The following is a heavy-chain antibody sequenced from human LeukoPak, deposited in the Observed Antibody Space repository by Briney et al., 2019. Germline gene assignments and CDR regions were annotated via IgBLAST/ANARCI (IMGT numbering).Heavy chain of an antibody. D-gene: IGHD1-26*01. CDR2: IRYDGSNK. V-gene: IGHV3-30*02. J-gene: IGHJ3*02. CDR3: ARVSVGANTGRAFDI. Sequence: PGGSLRLPCAASGFTFSSYGMHWVRQAPGKGLEWVAFIRYDGSNKYYADSVKGRFTISRDNAKNSLYLQMNSLRAEDTAVYYCARVSVGANTGRAFDIWGQGTMVTVSS. CDR1: GFTFSSYG.